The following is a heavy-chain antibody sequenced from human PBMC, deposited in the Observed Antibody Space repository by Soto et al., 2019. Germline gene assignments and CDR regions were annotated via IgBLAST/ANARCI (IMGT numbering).Heavy chain of an antibody. Sequence: SETLSLTCTVSGGSITGYYWTWIRQPPGKGLEWIGYIYYRVSTNYSPSLKSRVTISVDTSKNQFSLNLTSATAADTAVYYCARSGDSYGFTDYWGQGTLVTFSS. V-gene: IGHV4-59*01. CDR1: GGSITGYY. D-gene: IGHD3-16*01. CDR2: IYYRVST. CDR3: ARSGDSYGFTDY. J-gene: IGHJ4*02.